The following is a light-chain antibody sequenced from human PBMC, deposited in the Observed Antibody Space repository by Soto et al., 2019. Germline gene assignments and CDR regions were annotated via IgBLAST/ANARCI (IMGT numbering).Light chain of an antibody. Sequence: EIVMTQSPATLSVSPGERATLSCRASQSVSSNLAWYQQKPGQAPRLLIYGASTRATGIPARFSGSGSGTEFSLTISSLQSEDFAVYYCQQYNTWLGTFGQGTQVEIK. J-gene: IGKJ1*01. CDR2: GAS. CDR1: QSVSSN. CDR3: QQYNTWLGT. V-gene: IGKV3-15*01.